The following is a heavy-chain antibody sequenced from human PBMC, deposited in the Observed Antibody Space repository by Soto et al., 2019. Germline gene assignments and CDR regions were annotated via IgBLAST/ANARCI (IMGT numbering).Heavy chain of an antibody. CDR3: ARRARPDFYYMDV. V-gene: IGHV3-64*01. Sequence: EVQLEESGGGLAQPGGSLRLSCAASGFTLSGYAMDWFRQATGKGLEYVSGISSNGVGTYYANSVQGRFTISRDNSKNTVYLQMGSLRPEDMAVYYCARRARPDFYYMDVWGKGTTVTVSS. D-gene: IGHD6-6*01. CDR2: ISSNGVGT. CDR1: GFTLSGYA. J-gene: IGHJ6*03.